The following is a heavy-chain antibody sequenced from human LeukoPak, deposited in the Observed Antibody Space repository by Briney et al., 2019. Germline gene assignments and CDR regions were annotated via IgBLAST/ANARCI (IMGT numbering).Heavy chain of an antibody. CDR3: AREGGGITMVQGVTNLFDY. Sequence: GGSLRLSCAASGFTFSSYSMNWVRQAPGKGLEWVSSIGSSSSYIYYADSVKGRFTISRDNAKNSLYLQMNSLRAEDTAVYYCAREGGGITMVQGVTNLFDYWGQGTLVTVSS. CDR2: IGSSSSYI. CDR1: GFTFSSYS. J-gene: IGHJ4*02. D-gene: IGHD3-10*01. V-gene: IGHV3-21*01.